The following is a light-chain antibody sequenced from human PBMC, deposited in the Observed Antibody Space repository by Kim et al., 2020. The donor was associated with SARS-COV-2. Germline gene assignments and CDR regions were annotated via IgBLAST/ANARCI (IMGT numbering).Light chain of an antibody. J-gene: IGKJ5*01. V-gene: IGKV3-11*01. CDR3: QHRADWPPIT. CDR1: HSLSSY. CDR2: DAS. Sequence: SPRERATLSGRARHSLSSYLAWYPQKPGQAPRLLISDASNRATGIPARFTGSGSGTDFTLTISSLEPEDSAVYYCQHRADWPPITFGQGTRLEIK.